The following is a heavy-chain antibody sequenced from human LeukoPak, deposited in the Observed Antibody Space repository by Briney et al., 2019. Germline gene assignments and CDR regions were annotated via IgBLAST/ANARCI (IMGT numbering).Heavy chain of an antibody. Sequence: GASVKVSCKASGYTFTSYYMHWVRQAPGQGLEWMGGIIPIFGTANYAQKFQGRVTITADKSTSTAYMELSSLRSEDTAVYYCARMYRGYSYDYYYYYMDVWGKGTTVTVSS. CDR1: GYTFTSYY. CDR3: ARMYRGYSYDYYYYYMDV. V-gene: IGHV1-69*06. J-gene: IGHJ6*03. D-gene: IGHD5-18*01. CDR2: IIPIFGTA.